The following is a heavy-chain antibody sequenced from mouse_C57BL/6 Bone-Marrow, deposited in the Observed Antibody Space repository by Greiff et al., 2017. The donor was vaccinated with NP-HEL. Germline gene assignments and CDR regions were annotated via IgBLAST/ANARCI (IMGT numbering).Heavy chain of an antibody. D-gene: IGHD2-4*01. V-gene: IGHV5-6*01. Sequence: EVNLVESGGDLVKPGGSLKLSCAASGFTFSSYGMSWVRQTPDKRLEWVATISSGGSYTYYPDSVKGRFTISRDNAKNTLYLQMSSLKSEDTAMYYCASPIYYDYDVEVFFAYWGQGTLVTVSA. J-gene: IGHJ3*01. CDR3: ASPIYYDYDVEVFFAY. CDR2: ISSGGSYT. CDR1: GFTFSSYG.